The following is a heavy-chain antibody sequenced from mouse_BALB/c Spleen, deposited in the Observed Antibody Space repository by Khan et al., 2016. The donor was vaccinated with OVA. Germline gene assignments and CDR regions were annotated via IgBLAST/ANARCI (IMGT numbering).Heavy chain of an antibody. CDR2: INTHSGVP. V-gene: IGHV9-4*02. J-gene: IGHJ4*01. CDR3: ARVGAAYCKNGGGAMEY. D-gene: IGHD2-10*01. CDR1: GYTFTTAG. Sequence: QIQLQQSGPELKKPGETVRISCKASGYTFTTAGIQWVQKMPGKGLKWIGRINTHSGVPKYAEDLKGRFAFSLEITVNTAYLQITNLKNEDTATXLCARVGAAYCKNGGGAMEYWGQGTSVTVSS.